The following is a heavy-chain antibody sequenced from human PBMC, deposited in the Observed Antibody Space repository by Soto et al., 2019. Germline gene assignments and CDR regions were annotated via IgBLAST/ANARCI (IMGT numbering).Heavy chain of an antibody. V-gene: IGHV5-51*01. CDR1: GYTFSDFW. CDR2: IYPGDHET. D-gene: IGHD6-13*01. CDR3: ARSPRSSPYFDY. J-gene: IGHJ4*02. Sequence: GESLKISCQWSGYTFSDFWIGLVRQLPGKGLEWMGIIYPGDHETRYSPSFHGKVTISADKSINTAYLQWNSLEASDTAFYFCARSPRSSPYFDYWGQGALVTVSS.